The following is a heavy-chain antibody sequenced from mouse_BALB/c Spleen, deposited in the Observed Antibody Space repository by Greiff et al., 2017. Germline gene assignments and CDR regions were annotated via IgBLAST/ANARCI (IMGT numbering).Heavy chain of an antibody. CDR2: INPSNGRT. J-gene: IGHJ4*01. D-gene: IGHD2-5*01. CDR3: ARYSNYSMDY. CDR1: GYTFTSYW. V-gene: IGHV1S81*02. Sequence: QVQLQQPGAELVKPGASVKLSCKASGYTFTSYWMHWVKQRPGQGLEWIGEINPSNGRTNYNEKFKSKATLTVDKSSSTAYMQLSSLTSEDSAVYYCARYSNYSMDYWGEGTSVTVSS.